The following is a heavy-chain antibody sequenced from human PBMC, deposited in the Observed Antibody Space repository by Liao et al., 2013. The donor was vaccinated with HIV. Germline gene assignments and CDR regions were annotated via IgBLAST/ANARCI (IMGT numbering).Heavy chain of an antibody. J-gene: IGHJ2*01. CDR2: IYNNEST. CDR3: VREDLIPDYGLHWHFDL. Sequence: QVQLQESGPGLVKPSQTLSLTCSVIGGSISTGAYYWTWIRQPPGKGLEWIGYIYNNESTHYNPSLKSRLTMSVDTSKNQFSLKLSSVTAADTAVYYCVREDLIPDYGLHWHFDLWGRGTLVTVSS. V-gene: IGHV4-30-4*08. CDR1: GGSISTGAYY. D-gene: IGHD4-17*01.